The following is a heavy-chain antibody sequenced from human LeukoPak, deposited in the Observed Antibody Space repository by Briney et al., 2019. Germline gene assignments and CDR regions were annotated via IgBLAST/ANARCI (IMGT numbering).Heavy chain of an antibody. D-gene: IGHD3-9*01. V-gene: IGHV3-23*01. CDR2: ISGSGGST. CDR1: GFTFSSYG. Sequence: HSGGTLRLSCAASGFTFSSYGMSWVRQAPGKGLEWVSAISGSGGSTYYVDSVKGRFTISRDNSKNTLYLQMNSLKAEDTAVYYCAKDHNYDILTGYYGREGPFDYWGQGTLVTVSS. J-gene: IGHJ4*02. CDR3: AKDHNYDILTGYYGREGPFDY.